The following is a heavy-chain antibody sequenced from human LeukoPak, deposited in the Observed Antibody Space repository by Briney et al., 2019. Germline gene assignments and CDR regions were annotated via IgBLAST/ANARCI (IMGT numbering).Heavy chain of an antibody. CDR2: IYSGGNT. J-gene: IGHJ4*02. CDR3: ARDSGTTVGYFDY. D-gene: IGHD4-23*01. Sequence: GGSLRLSCAASGFTVSTNYMSWVRQAPGRGLEWVSVIYSGGNTYYADSVKGRFTISRDNSKNTLYLQMNSLRAEDTAVYYCARDSGTTVGYFDYWGQGNLVTVSS. V-gene: IGHV3-66*01. CDR1: GFTVSTNY.